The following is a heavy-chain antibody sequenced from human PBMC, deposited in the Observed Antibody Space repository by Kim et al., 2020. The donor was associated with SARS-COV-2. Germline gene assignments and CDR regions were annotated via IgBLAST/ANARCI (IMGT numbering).Heavy chain of an antibody. D-gene: IGHD4-17*01. Sequence: SETLSLTCTVSGGSISSSSYYWGWIRQPPGKGLEWIGSIYYSGSTYYNPSLKSRVTISVDTSKNQFSLKLSSVTAADTAVYYCARHLSPLMTTVTTPFDYWGQGTLVTVSS. CDR3: ARHLSPLMTTVTTPFDY. V-gene: IGHV4-39*01. J-gene: IGHJ4*02. CDR1: GGSISSSSYY. CDR2: IYYSGST.